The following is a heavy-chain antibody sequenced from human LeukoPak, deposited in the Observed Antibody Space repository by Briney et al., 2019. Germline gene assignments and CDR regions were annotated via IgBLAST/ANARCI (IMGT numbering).Heavy chain of an antibody. CDR3: ARIGPYSSSSALDY. Sequence: GSVRVSCKASGYTFTSYYMHWVRQAPGKGLEWMGIINPSGASTSYAQNFPRTLTMTRHMSTSTVYMELSSLRSEDTAVYYCARIGPYSSSSALDYWGQGTLVTVSS. CDR1: GYTFTSYY. D-gene: IGHD6-6*01. CDR2: INPSGAST. J-gene: IGHJ4*02. V-gene: IGHV1-46*01.